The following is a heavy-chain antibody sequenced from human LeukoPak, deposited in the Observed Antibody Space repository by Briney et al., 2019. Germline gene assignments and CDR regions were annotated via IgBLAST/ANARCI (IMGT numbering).Heavy chain of an antibody. CDR3: AKDRKWELFFDY. CDR1: GFTFSTFA. D-gene: IGHD1-26*01. V-gene: IGHV3-23*01. Sequence: GGSLRLSCAASGFTFSTFAMIWVRQPPGKGLEWVSSIFPSGDEIHYADSVRGRFTISRDNSKSTLSLQMNRLRAEDTAVYYCAKDRKWELFFDYWGQGTLVTVSS. J-gene: IGHJ4*02. CDR2: IFPSGDEI.